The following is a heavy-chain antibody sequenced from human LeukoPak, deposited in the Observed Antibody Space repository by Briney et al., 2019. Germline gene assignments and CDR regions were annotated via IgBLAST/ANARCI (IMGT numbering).Heavy chain of an antibody. CDR1: GFTLSDYY. V-gene: IGHV3-11*04. CDR2: ISSSGSTI. Sequence: GGSLRLSCAASGFTLSDYYMSWIRQAPGKGLEWVSYISSSGSTIYYADSVKGRFTISRDNAKNTVFLQMNMRAEDTSVYYCARDLGFSPDHWGQGTLVTVSS. CDR3: ARDLGFSPDH. D-gene: IGHD1-14*01. J-gene: IGHJ1*01.